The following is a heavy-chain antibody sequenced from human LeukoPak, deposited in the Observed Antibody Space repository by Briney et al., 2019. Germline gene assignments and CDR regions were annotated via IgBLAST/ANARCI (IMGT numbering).Heavy chain of an antibody. Sequence: SETLSLTCAVSGGSISSSNWWSWVRQPPGKGLEWIGEIYHIGSTNYNPSLKSRVTISVDKSKNQFSLKLSSVTAADTAVYYCVGQGVAPFDYWGQGTLVTVFS. CDR1: GGSISSSNW. J-gene: IGHJ4*02. CDR3: VGQGVAPFDY. D-gene: IGHD5-12*01. CDR2: IYHIGST. V-gene: IGHV4-4*02.